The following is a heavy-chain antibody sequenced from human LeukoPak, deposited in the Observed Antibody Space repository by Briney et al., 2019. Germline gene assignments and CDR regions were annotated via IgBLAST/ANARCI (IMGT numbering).Heavy chain of an antibody. Sequence: GGSLRLSCAASGFTFSSYGMHWVRQAPGKGLEWVAVISYDGSNKYYADSVKGRFTISRDNSKNTLYLQMNSLRAEDTAVYYCARELSEMATISPFDYWGQGTLVTVSS. CDR3: ARELSEMATISPFDY. J-gene: IGHJ4*02. V-gene: IGHV3-30*03. D-gene: IGHD5-24*01. CDR1: GFTFSSYG. CDR2: ISYDGSNK.